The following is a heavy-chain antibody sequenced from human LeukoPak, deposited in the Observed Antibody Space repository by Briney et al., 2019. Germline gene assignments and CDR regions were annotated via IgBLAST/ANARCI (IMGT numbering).Heavy chain of an antibody. J-gene: IGHJ4*02. Sequence: GGSLRLSCAACGFTFSNYAMNWVRQARGKVLEWVSRISASGGNTNYADSVKGRFTISRDNSNNTLYLQMNSLRAEDTAVYYCAKDARRDGYSYDYWGQGTLVTVSS. CDR2: ISASGGNT. CDR3: AKDARRDGYSYDY. V-gene: IGHV3-23*01. CDR1: GFTFSNYA. D-gene: IGHD5-24*01.